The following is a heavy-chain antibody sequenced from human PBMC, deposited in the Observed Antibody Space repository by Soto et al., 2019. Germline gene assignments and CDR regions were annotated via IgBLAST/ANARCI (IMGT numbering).Heavy chain of an antibody. V-gene: IGHV1-69*13. J-gene: IGHJ6*02. CDR3: ARDLSLVLGYYYSMDV. CDR2: IIPIFGTA. D-gene: IGHD6-13*01. Sequence: ASVKVSCKASGGTFGSYAISWVRQAPGQGLEWMGGIIPIFGTANYAQKFQGRVTITADESTSTAYMELSSLRSEDTAVYYCARDLSLVLGYYYSMDVWGQGTTVTVSS. CDR1: GGTFGSYA.